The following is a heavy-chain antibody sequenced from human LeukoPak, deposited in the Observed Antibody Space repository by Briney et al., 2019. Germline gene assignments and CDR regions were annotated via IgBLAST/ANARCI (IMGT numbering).Heavy chain of an antibody. CDR1: GFTFSSYA. Sequence: GRSLRLSCAASGFTFSSYAMHWVRQAPGKGLEWVAVISFDGSNKYYADSVKGRFTISRDISKNTLYLQMNSLRAEDTAKYYCTKDYCGKFCSAVWGQGTTVTVSS. J-gene: IGHJ6*02. D-gene: IGHD3-9*01. V-gene: IGHV3-30*04. CDR3: TKDYCGKFCSAV. CDR2: ISFDGSNK.